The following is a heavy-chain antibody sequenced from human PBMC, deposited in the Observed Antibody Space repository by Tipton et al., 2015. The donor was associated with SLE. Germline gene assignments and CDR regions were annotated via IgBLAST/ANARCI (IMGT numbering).Heavy chain of an antibody. CDR3: ARVPRTFYYDYSGHFDY. Sequence: TLSLTCTVSGGSISRADSYWSWIRQHPGKGLEWIGYIYYTMSAYYNPSLKSLVIISLDTSKNHFSLKLGSVTAADTAVYYCARVPRTFYYDYSGHFDYWGPGTLVTVSS. D-gene: IGHD3-22*01. CDR2: IYYTMSA. V-gene: IGHV4-31*01. CDR1: GGSISRADSY. J-gene: IGHJ4*02.